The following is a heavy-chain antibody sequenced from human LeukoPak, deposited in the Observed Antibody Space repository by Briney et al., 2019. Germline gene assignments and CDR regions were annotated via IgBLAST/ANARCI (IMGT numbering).Heavy chain of an antibody. J-gene: IGHJ4*02. CDR1: GFTFSSYA. V-gene: IGHV3-23*01. D-gene: IGHD6-13*01. CDR3: AKDNSISWYLPFTSYHQRQIRDY. CDR2: ISGSVGST. Sequence: GRSLRLSCAASGFTFSSYAMSWVSQAPGKGLEWVSAISGSVGSTYYADAVKDRFTISRDNAKNTLYLQMNSLRAEDTAVYYCAKDNSISWYLPFTSYHQRQIRDYWGQGTLVTVSS.